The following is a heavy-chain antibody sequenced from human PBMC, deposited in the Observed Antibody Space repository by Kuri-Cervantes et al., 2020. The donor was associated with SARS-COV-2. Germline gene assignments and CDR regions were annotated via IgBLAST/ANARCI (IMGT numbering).Heavy chain of an antibody. CDR2: ISYDGSNK. D-gene: IGHD2-2*02. V-gene: IGHV3-30-3*01. J-gene: IGHJ6*03. Sequence: GGSLRLSCAASGFTFSSYAMHWVRQAPGKGLEWVAVISYDGSNKYYADSVKGRFTISRDNSKNTLYLQMNSLRAEDTAVYYCARGVVPAAIRYYYYYYYMDVRGKGTTVTVSS. CDR3: ARGVVPAAIRYYYYYYYMDV. CDR1: GFTFSSYA.